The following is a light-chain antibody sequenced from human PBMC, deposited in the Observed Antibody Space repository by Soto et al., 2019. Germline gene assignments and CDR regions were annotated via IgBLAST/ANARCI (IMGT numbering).Light chain of an antibody. V-gene: IGKV1-39*01. Sequence: DIQMTQSPSSLSASVGDRVTLTCRTSQGINIYLNWYQQRPGKAPQLLIYAASNLHSGVPSRFSGSGSGTDFSLTINNLQPEDVATYYCQQDYGSPLTFGGGTKVE. CDR2: AAS. CDR3: QQDYGSPLT. J-gene: IGKJ4*01. CDR1: QGINIY.